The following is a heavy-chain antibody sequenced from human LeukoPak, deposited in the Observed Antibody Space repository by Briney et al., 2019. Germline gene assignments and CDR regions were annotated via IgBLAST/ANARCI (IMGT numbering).Heavy chain of an antibody. D-gene: IGHD1-26*01. CDR1: GFTFSSYA. CDR2: ISGSGGST. Sequence: GGSLRLSCAASGFTFSSYAMSWVRQAPGKGLEWVSAISGSGGSTYYADSVKGRFTISRDNAKNSLYLQMNSLRAEDTAVYYCARDRVGAIDYWGQGTLVTVSS. CDR3: ARDRVGAIDY. V-gene: IGHV3-23*01. J-gene: IGHJ4*02.